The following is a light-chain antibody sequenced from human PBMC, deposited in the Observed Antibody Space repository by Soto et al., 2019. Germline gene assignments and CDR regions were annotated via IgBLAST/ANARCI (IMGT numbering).Light chain of an antibody. CDR3: QQYKNWPHT. CDR2: QAS. V-gene: IGKV1-5*03. J-gene: IGKJ1*01. Sequence: DIQMTQSPSTLSASVGDRVTITCRASQSIRTWLAWYQQKPGKAPRLLMYQASSLKSGVPSRFSGSGYGTEFTLTISSLQSEDFAVYYCQQYKNWPHTFGQGTKVDIK. CDR1: QSIRTW.